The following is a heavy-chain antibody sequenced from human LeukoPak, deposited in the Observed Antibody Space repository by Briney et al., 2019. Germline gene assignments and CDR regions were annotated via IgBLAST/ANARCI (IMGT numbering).Heavy chain of an antibody. D-gene: IGHD4-17*01. J-gene: IGHJ4*02. CDR2: ISYDGSNK. CDR3: ARATVTTSPFDY. CDR1: GFTFSSHA. Sequence: PGGSLRLSCAASGFTFSSHAMHWVRQAPGKGLEWVAVISYDGSNKYYADSVKGRFTISRDNSKNTLYLQMNSLRAEDTAVYYCARATVTTSPFDYWGQGTLVTVSS. V-gene: IGHV3-30-3*01.